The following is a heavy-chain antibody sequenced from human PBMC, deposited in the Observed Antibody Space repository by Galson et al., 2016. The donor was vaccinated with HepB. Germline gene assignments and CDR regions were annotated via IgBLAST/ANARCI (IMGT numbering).Heavy chain of an antibody. D-gene: IGHD3-22*01. J-gene: IGHJ4*02. CDR3: ARDPPRWGDYHSSGSFDH. Sequence: SLRLSCAASGFTVSGNDMSWVRQAPGKGLEWVSLISSGGRTHYADSVQGRFTISRDNSKNTLYLQLNSLRAEDTAVYYCARDPPRWGDYHSSGSFDHWGQGTLVTVSS. CDR1: GFTVSGND. V-gene: IGHV3-66*01. CDR2: ISSGGRT.